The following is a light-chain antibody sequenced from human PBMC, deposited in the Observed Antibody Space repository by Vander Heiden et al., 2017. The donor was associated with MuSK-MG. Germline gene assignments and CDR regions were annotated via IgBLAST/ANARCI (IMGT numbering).Light chain of an antibody. V-gene: IGLV2-14*03. Sequence: QSALTQPASVSGSPGQSITISCTGTSSDVGGYNYVSWYQQHPGKAPKLMIYDVSKRPSGVSTRFSGSKSGNTASLTISGLQAEDEADYYCGSYTSSSTLVFGTGTKVTVL. CDR3: GSYTSSSTLV. CDR2: DVS. CDR1: SSDVGGYNY. J-gene: IGLJ1*01.